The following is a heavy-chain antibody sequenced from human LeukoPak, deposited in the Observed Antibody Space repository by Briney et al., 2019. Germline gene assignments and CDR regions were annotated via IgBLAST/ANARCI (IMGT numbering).Heavy chain of an antibody. J-gene: IGHJ4*02. D-gene: IGHD6-19*01. Sequence: SETLSLTCAVYGGSFSGYYWSWIRQPPGKGLEWIGSIYYSGSTYYNPSLKSRVTISVDTSKNQFSLKLSSVTAADTAVYYCARKIAVAGHDDYWGQGTLVTVSS. CDR3: ARKIAVAGHDDY. CDR1: GGSFSGYY. V-gene: IGHV4-34*01. CDR2: IYYSGST.